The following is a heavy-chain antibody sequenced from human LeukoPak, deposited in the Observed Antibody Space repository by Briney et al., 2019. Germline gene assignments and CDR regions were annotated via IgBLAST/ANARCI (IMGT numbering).Heavy chain of an antibody. Sequence: GPLRLSCAASGFTFSSYWMHWVRQAPGKGLVWVSRINSDGSGTNDADSVKGRFTISRDNAKNTLYLQMNSLRAEDTAVYYCARTRYGGNNYFDYWGQGSLVTVSS. CDR2: INSDGSGT. D-gene: IGHD4-23*01. CDR3: ARTRYGGNNYFDY. J-gene: IGHJ4*02. CDR1: GFTFSSYW. V-gene: IGHV3-74*01.